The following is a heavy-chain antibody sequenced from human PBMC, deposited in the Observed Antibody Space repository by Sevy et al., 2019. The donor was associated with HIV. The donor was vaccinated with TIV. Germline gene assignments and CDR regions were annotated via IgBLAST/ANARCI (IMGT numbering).Heavy chain of an antibody. J-gene: IGHJ5*01. CDR2: ISYDGSSH. CDR3: AGEAGDSTDRYPLDF. CDR1: EFMFGTYA. V-gene: IGHV3-30-3*01. Sequence: GGSLRLSCAASEFMFGTYAMHWVRQAPGKGLEWVSVISYDGSSHYYADSVKGRFTISRDNSKNTLFLQMNSLRLEDTACYNCAGEAGDSTDRYPLDFWGQGTLVTVSS. D-gene: IGHD2-21*01.